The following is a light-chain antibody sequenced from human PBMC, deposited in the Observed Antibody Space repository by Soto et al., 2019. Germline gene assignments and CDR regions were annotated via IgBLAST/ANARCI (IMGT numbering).Light chain of an antibody. CDR1: QSVSSSY. J-gene: IGKJ1*01. CDR3: QQYGRSPWT. V-gene: IGKV3-20*01. CDR2: DAS. Sequence: EIVLTQSPGTLSLSPGERATLSCRASQSVSSSYLAWCQQKPGQAPRLLIFDASSRATGISDRFSGSGSGTDFTLTISRLEPEDFAVYYCQQYGRSPWTFGQGTKVDIK.